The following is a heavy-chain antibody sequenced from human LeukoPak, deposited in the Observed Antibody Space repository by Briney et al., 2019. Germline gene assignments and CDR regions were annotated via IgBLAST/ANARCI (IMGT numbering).Heavy chain of an antibody. CDR1: GGSFSGYY. CDR3: ASGYSYGYGY. J-gene: IGHJ4*02. CDR2: INHSGST. D-gene: IGHD5-18*01. V-gene: IGHV4-34*01. Sequence: SETLSLTCAVYGGSFSGYYWSWIRQPPGKGLEWIEEINHSGSTNYNPSLKSRVTISVDTSKNQFSLKLSSVTAADTAVYYCASGYSYGYGYWGQGTLVTVSS.